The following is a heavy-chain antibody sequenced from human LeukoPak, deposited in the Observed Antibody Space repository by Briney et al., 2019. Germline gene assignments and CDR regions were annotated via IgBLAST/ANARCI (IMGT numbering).Heavy chain of an antibody. V-gene: IGHV3-23*01. CDR3: AKDPPGSSGWFDY. J-gene: IGHJ4*02. CDR2: ISGSGGST. CDR1: GFTFSSYA. D-gene: IGHD6-19*01. Sequence: GGSLRLSCAASGFTFSSYAMSWVPQAPGKGLEWVSAISGSGGSTYYADSVKGRFTISRDNSKNTLYPQMNSLRAEDTAVYYCAKDPPGSSGWFDYWGQGTLVTVSS.